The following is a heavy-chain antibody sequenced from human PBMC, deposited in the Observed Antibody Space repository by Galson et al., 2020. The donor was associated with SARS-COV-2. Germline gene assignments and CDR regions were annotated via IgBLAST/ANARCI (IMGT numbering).Heavy chain of an antibody. V-gene: IGHV2-70*01. D-gene: IGHD3-22*01. J-gene: IGHJ3*02. Sequence: SGPTLVKPTQTLTLTCTFSGFSLSTSGMCVSWIRQPPGKALEWLALIDWDDDKYYSTSLKTRLTISKDTSKNQVVLTMTNMDPVDTATYYCARKTYYYDSSGQSDAFDIWGQGTMVTVSS. CDR1: GFSLSTSGMC. CDR3: ARKTYYYDSSGQSDAFDI. CDR2: IDWDDDK.